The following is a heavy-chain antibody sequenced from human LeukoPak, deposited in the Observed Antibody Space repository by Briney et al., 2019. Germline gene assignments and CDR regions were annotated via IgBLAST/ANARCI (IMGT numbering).Heavy chain of an antibody. J-gene: IGHJ4*02. V-gene: IGHV3-11*05. D-gene: IGHD3-9*01. CDR2: FIIISRYT. CDR1: GFTFSDYY. Sequence: GGSLRLSCAASGFTFSDYYMSWIRQAPGKGREWFACFIIISRYTNYADSVKGRFTISRDNAKNSLYLQMNSLRAEDTAVYYCARAPPDYDTLTAEYYFDYWGQGTLVTVSS. CDR3: ARAPPDYDTLTAEYYFDY.